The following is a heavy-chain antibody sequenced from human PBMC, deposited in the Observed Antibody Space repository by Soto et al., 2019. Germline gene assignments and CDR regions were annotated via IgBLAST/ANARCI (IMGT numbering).Heavy chain of an antibody. V-gene: IGHV4-34*01. CDR1: GGSFSGYY. CDR2: INHSGST. J-gene: IGHJ1*01. D-gene: IGHD6-13*01. Sequence: SETLSLTCAVYGGSFSGYYWSWIRQPPGKGLEWIGEINHSGSTNYNLSLKSRVTISVDTSKNQFSLKLSSVTAADTAVYYCARGPSSIAAAGTLIEYFQYWGQGTLVTVSS. CDR3: ARGPSSIAAAGTLIEYFQY.